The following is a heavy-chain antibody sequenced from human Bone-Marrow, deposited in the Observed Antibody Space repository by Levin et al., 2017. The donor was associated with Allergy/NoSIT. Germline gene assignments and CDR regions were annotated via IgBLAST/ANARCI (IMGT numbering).Heavy chain of an antibody. Sequence: GESLKISCKASGYTFTSYGISWVRQAPGQGLEWMGWISAYNGNTNYAQKLQGRVTMTTDTSTSTAYMELRSLRSDDTAVYYCARDGYYDILTGPMDIWGQGTMVTVSS. CDR2: ISAYNGNT. V-gene: IGHV1-18*01. D-gene: IGHD3-9*01. J-gene: IGHJ3*02. CDR1: GYTFTSYG. CDR3: ARDGYYDILTGPMDI.